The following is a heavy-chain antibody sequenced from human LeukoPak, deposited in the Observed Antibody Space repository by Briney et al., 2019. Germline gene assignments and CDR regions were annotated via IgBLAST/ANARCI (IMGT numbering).Heavy chain of an antibody. J-gene: IGHJ5*02. Sequence: SETLSLTCTVSGGSISSSSYYWGWIRQPPGKGLEWIGSIYYSGSTYYNPSLKSRVTISVDTSKNQFSLKLSSVTAADTAVYYCARQAVVVVAATLNWFDPWGQGTLVTVSS. CDR1: GGSISSSSYY. CDR2: IYYSGST. CDR3: ARQAVVVVAATLNWFDP. V-gene: IGHV4-39*01. D-gene: IGHD2-15*01.